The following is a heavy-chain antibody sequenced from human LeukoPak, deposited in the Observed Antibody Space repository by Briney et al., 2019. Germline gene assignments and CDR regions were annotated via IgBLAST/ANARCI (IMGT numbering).Heavy chain of an antibody. D-gene: IGHD3-22*01. CDR1: GGSFSGYY. CDR3: ARGKEDYYDSSGYYQDY. CDR2: VNHSGST. Sequence: SETLSLTCAVYGGSFSGYYWSWIRQPPGKGLEWIGEVNHSGSTNYNPSLKSRVTISVDTSKNQFSLKLSSVTAADTAVYYCARGKEDYYDSSGYYQDYWGQGTLVTVSS. V-gene: IGHV4-34*01. J-gene: IGHJ4*02.